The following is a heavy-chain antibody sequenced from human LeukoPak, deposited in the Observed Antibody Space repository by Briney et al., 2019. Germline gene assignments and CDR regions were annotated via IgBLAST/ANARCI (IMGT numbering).Heavy chain of an antibody. J-gene: IGHJ6*03. CDR2: IWHDGSVG. V-gene: IGHV3-33*06. CDR1: GFMFSRLG. CDR3: AKEGDQFRGYLDA. D-gene: IGHD3-16*01. Sequence: GGSLRLSCAASGFMFSRLGMQWVRQAPGEGLEWVAMIWHDGSVGEYADSVKGRFTISRDNSQNTLYLQMNSLRDDDTAVYYCAKEGDQFRGYLDAWGKGTTVTASS.